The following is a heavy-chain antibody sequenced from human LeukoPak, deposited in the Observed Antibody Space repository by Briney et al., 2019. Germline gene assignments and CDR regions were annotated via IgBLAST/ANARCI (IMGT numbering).Heavy chain of an antibody. Sequence: GGSLRLSCTASGFTFSDSGMNWVRQAPGKGPEWIAYISSGSSTIFYTNSVKGRFTISRDDAGNSLYLHMNNLRAEDTAVYYCAKVGGSGTNNWFDPWGQGTLVSVSS. CDR3: AKVGGSGTNNWFDP. J-gene: IGHJ5*02. V-gene: IGHV3-48*04. CDR2: ISSGSSTI. CDR1: GFTFSDSG. D-gene: IGHD3-10*01.